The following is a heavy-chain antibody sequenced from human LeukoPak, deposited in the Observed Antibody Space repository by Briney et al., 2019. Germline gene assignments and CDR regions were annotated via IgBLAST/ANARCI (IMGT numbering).Heavy chain of an antibody. V-gene: IGHV3-30*18. D-gene: IGHD6-6*01. CDR1: GFTFSSYG. CDR2: ISYDGSNK. J-gene: IGHJ5*02. Sequence: PGGSLRLSCAASGFTFSSYGMHWVRQAPGKGLEWVAVISYDGSNKYYADSVKGRFTISRDNSKNTLYLQMNSLRAGDTAVYYCAKETSEYSSSSTWFDPWGQGTLVTVSS. CDR3: AKETSEYSSSSTWFDP.